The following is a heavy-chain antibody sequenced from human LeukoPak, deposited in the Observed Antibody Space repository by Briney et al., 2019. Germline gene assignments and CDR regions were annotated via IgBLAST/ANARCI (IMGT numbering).Heavy chain of an antibody. J-gene: IGHJ4*02. CDR2: INHSGST. V-gene: IGHV4-34*01. D-gene: IGHD2-8*02. Sequence: PSETLSLTCAVYGGSFSGYYWSWIRQPPGKGLEWIGEINHSGSTNYNPSLKSRVTIPVDTSKNQFSLKLSSVTAADTAVYYCAGRTGGFDYWGQGTLVTVSS. CDR1: GGSFSGYY. CDR3: AGRTGGFDY.